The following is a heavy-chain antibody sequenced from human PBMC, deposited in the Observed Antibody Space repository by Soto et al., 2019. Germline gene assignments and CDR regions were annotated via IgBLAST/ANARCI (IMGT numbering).Heavy chain of an antibody. D-gene: IGHD6-19*01. Sequence: QVQLVESGGGVVQPGRSLRLSCAASGFTFSSYAMHWVRQAPGKGLEWVAVISYDGSNKYYADSVKGRFTISRDNSKNTLYLQMNSLRDEDTAVYYCARDQGGQWLPPMGAFDIWGQGTMVTVSS. CDR1: GFTFSSYA. CDR2: ISYDGSNK. J-gene: IGHJ3*02. V-gene: IGHV3-30-3*01. CDR3: ARDQGGQWLPPMGAFDI.